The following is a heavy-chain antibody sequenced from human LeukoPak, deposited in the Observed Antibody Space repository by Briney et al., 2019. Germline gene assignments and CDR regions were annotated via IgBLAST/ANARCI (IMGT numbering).Heavy chain of an antibody. CDR3: AGDRTTSDTFDI. CDR1: GYTFTGYS. D-gene: IGHD1-7*01. J-gene: IGHJ3*02. CDR2: INPNSGGT. Sequence: ASVKVSCKASGYTFTGYSMHWVRQAPGQGLEWMGRINPNSGGTNHAQKFQGRVTMTRDTSISTAYMELSRLRSDDTAVYYCAGDRTTSDTFDIWGQGTMVTVSS. V-gene: IGHV1-2*06.